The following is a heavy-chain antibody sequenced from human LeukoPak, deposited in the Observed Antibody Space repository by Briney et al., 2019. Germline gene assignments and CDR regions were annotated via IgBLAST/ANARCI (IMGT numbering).Heavy chain of an antibody. V-gene: IGHV4-59*01. J-gene: IGHJ4*02. CDR1: GGPFSSYY. CDR3: AREGGAGSSGWYDY. Sequence: SETLTLTCTVPGGPFSSYYWTWIRQPPGKGREGSGYIYYSGSTNYNPSLKSRVTISVDTSKNQFALKLSSVTAADTAVYYCAREGGAGSSGWYDYWGQGTLVTVSS. CDR2: IYYSGST. D-gene: IGHD6-19*01.